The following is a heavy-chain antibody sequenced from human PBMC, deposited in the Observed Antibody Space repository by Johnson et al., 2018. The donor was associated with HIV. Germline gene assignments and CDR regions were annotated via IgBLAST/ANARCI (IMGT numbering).Heavy chain of an antibody. J-gene: IGHJ3*02. Sequence: LGVSCAASGFTFDDYAMHWVRHVPGKGLEWISGISWNSGTIGYADSVKGRFTISRDNAKNSLYLQMNSLRVEDTALYYCAKDCRDCGTFDIWGQGTMVTVSS. CDR3: AKDCRDCGTFDI. V-gene: IGHV3-9*01. D-gene: IGHD2-21*02. CDR2: ISWNSGTI. CDR1: GFTFDDYA.